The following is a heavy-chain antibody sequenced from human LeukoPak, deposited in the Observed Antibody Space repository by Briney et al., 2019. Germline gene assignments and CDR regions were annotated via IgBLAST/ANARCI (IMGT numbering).Heavy chain of an antibody. V-gene: IGHV3-23*01. J-gene: IGHJ4*02. D-gene: IGHD3-10*01. CDR1: GFTFSNYA. CDR2: INGSGGKT. CDR3: AKYAYGSGSYYYFDY. Sequence: GGSLRLSCAASGFTFSNYAMSWVRQAPGKGLEWVSSINGSGGKTYYADSVKGRFTISRDNSKNTLYLQMNSLRAEDTAVYYCAKYAYGSGSYYYFDYWGQGTLVTVSS.